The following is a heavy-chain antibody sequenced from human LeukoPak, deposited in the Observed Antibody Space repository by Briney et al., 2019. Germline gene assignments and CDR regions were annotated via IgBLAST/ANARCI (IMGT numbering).Heavy chain of an antibody. J-gene: IGHJ3*02. Sequence: SETLSLTCTVSGGSISSYYWSWIRQPPGKGLEWIGYIYYSGSTNYNPSLKSRVTISVDTSKNQFSLKLSSVTAADTAVYYCARDLGDGYNFDAFDIWGQGTMVTVSS. D-gene: IGHD5-24*01. CDR1: GGSISSYY. CDR2: IYYSGST. V-gene: IGHV4-59*01. CDR3: ARDLGDGYNFDAFDI.